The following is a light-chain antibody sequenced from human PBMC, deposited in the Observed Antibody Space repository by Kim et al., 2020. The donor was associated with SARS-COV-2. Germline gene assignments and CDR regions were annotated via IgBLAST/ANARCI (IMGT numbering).Light chain of an antibody. J-gene: IGLJ3*02. Sequence: YELTQPPSVSVAPGKTARITCGGNNIGSKSVHWYQQKPGQAPVLVIYYDSDRPSGIPERFSGSNSGNTATLTISRVEAGDEADYYCQVWDSSSDHPLFGGGTQLTVL. CDR1: NIGSKS. CDR3: QVWDSSSDHPL. CDR2: YDS. V-gene: IGLV3-21*04.